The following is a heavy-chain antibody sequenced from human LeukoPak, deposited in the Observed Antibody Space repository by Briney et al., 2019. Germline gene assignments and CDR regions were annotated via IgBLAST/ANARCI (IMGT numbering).Heavy chain of an antibody. J-gene: IGHJ4*02. CDR1: GFPFDDYA. D-gene: IGHD5-24*01. Sequence: GRSLRLPFAASGFPFDDYAMHWVRQGPGKGLEWVSGISWNSGSVAYADSVKGRFTISRDNAKNSLYLQMNSVRCEEMALYYFAKEIGYRSSKGCFDNWGQGTLVTVSS. V-gene: IGHV3-9*03. CDR2: ISWNSGSV. CDR3: AKEIGYRSSKGCFDN.